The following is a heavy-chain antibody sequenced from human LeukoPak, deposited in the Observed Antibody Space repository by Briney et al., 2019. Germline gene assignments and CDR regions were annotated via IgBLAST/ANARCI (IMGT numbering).Heavy chain of an antibody. D-gene: IGHD5-18*01. V-gene: IGHV3-23*01. J-gene: IGHJ6*02. CDR3: GGVVDTAMVGYYYYGMDV. CDR1: GFTFSSYA. Sequence: GGSLRLSCAASGFTFSSYAMSWVRQAPGKGLEWVSAMSGSGGSTYYADSVKGRFTISRDNSKNTLYLQMNSLRAEDTAVYYCGGVVDTAMVGYYYYGMDVWGQGTTVTVSS. CDR2: MSGSGGST.